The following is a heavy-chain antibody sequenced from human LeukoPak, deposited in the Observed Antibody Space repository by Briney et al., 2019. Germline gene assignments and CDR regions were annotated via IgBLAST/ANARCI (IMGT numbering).Heavy chain of an antibody. CDR2: IRYDGSNK. CDR3: AREFIAARPGDAFDI. J-gene: IGHJ3*02. D-gene: IGHD6-6*01. V-gene: IGHV3-30*02. Sequence: GGSLRLSCAASGFTFSNYGMYWVRQAPGKGLEWVAIIRYDGSNKYYADSVKGRFTISRDNSKNTLYLQVNSLRAEDTAVYYCAREFIAARPGDAFDIWGQGTMVTVSS. CDR1: GFTFSNYG.